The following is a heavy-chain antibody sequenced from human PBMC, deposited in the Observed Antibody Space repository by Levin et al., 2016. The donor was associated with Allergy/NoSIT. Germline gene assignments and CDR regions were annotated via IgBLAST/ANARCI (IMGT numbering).Heavy chain of an antibody. V-gene: IGHV3-11*06. J-gene: IGHJ6*02. CDR3: ARDSADSSTSTYYYYYYYGMDV. Sequence: WIRQPPGKGLEWVSYISSSSSYTNYADSVKGRFTISRDNAKNSLYLQMNSLRAEDTAVYYCARDSADSSTSTYYYYYYYGMDVWGQGTTVTVSS. D-gene: IGHD2-2*01. CDR2: ISSSSSYT.